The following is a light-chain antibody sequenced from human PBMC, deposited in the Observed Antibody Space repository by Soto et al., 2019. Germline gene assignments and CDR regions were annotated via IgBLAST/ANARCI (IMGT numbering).Light chain of an antibody. CDR1: SSNIGSNI. J-gene: IGLJ1*01. CDR3: AAWDDSLNAYV. V-gene: IGLV1-44*01. Sequence: VLTQTPSASGTPGQRVTISCSGSSSNIGSNIVNWYQQLPGTAPKLLIYSNSQRPSGVPDRFSASKSGSSASLAISGLQSEDEADYYCAAWDDSLNAYVFGTGTKVTVL. CDR2: SNS.